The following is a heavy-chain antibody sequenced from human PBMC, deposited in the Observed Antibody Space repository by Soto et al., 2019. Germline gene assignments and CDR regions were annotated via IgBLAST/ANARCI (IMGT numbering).Heavy chain of an antibody. CDR1: GGSISRGGYY. V-gene: IGHV4-31*03. Sequence: PSETLSLTCTVSGGSISRGGYYWSWIRQHPGKGLAWIGYIYYRGSTYYNPSLKSRVTISVDTSKNQCSLKLSSVTAADTAVSYCARYAIFGVVPDYWGQGTLVSVSS. CDR2: IYYRGST. D-gene: IGHD3-3*01. CDR3: ARYAIFGVVPDY. J-gene: IGHJ4*02.